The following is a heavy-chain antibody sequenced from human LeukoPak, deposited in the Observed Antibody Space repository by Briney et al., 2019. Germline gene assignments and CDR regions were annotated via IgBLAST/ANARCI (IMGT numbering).Heavy chain of an antibody. J-gene: IGHJ5*02. CDR3: ARVLSSGYWVDP. V-gene: IGHV4-39*01. CDR2: MFHGGST. Sequence: MPSETLSLTCTVSGGSTTSSSYHWVWIRQPPGEGLEWIGSMFHGGSTYDNPSLKGRVTISGDASKNQFSLKLTSVIATDTAVYYCARVLSSGYWVDPWGQGTLVTVSS. D-gene: IGHD3-22*01. CDR1: GGSTTSSSYH.